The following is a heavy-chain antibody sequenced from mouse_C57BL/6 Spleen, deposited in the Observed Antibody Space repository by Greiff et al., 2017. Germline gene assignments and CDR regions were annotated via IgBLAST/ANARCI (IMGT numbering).Heavy chain of an antibody. D-gene: IGHD6-1*01. CDR3: ARTRAPSGMDY. CDR1: GYTFTSYW. V-gene: IGHV1-55*01. J-gene: IGHJ4*01. CDR2: IYPGSGST. Sequence: QVQLQQPGAELVKPGASVKMSCKASGYTFTSYWITWVKQRPGQGLEWIGDIYPGSGSTNYNEQFKSKATLTVDTSSSTAYMQLSSLTSEDSAVYYCARTRAPSGMDYWGQGTSVTVSS.